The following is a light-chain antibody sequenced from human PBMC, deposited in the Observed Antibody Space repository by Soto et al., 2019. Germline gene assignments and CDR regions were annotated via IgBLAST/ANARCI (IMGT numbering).Light chain of an antibody. Sequence: DLPLTPSLSTVSASVGDRGTITCRASQSIIDWLAWYQQKPGKAPKLLIYDASTLESGVPSRFSGSGSGTEFTLTISSLQPDDFATYYCQHYNSYSEAFGQGTKVDI. CDR2: DAS. CDR1: QSIIDW. V-gene: IGKV1-5*01. CDR3: QHYNSYSEA. J-gene: IGKJ1*01.